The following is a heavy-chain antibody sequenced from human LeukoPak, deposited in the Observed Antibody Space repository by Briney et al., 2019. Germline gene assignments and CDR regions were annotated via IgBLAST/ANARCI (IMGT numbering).Heavy chain of an antibody. CDR2: ISSSSSYI. J-gene: IGHJ5*02. Sequence: GGSLRLSCAASGFTLSSYSMNWVRQAPGKGLEWVSSISSSSSYIYYGDSVKGRFTISRDNAKNSVYLQMNSLRAEDTAVYYCARLPYYDSSGYPALDPWGQGTLVTVSS. V-gene: IGHV3-21*01. CDR3: ARLPYYDSSGYPALDP. CDR1: GFTLSSYS. D-gene: IGHD3-22*01.